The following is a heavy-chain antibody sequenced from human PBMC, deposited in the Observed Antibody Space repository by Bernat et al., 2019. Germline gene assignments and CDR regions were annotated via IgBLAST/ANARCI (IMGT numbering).Heavy chain of an antibody. V-gene: IGHV3-23*01. D-gene: IGHD3-22*01. CDR3: AKEDYDESSGSFDP. CDR1: GLTFISYA. Sequence: EVQLLESGGGLVQPGGSLRLSCAASGLTFISYAMSWVRHAPGKGREWVSPTSGSGGSTYSADSVKGRFTITRNNTKTTLYVQMNSLRAEDTAVYYCAKEDYDESSGSFDPWGQGTLVTVSS. CDR2: TSGSGGST. J-gene: IGHJ5*02.